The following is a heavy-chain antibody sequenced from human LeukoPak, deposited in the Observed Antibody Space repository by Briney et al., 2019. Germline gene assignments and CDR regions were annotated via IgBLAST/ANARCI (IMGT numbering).Heavy chain of an antibody. V-gene: IGHV4-59*01. J-gene: IGHJ4*02. D-gene: IGHD5-24*01. Sequence: PSETLSLTCTVSGGSISSYYWSWIRQPPGRGLEWIGYIYYSGSTNYNPSLKSRVTISVDTSKNQFSLKLSSVTAADTAVYYRARRDRANFDYWGQGTLVTVSS. CDR2: IYYSGST. CDR3: ARRDRANFDY. CDR1: GGSISSYY.